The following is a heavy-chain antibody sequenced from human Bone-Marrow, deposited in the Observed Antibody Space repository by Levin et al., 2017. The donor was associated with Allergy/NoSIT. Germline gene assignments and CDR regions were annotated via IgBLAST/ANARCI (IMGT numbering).Heavy chain of an antibody. Sequence: VASVKVSCKASGYTLTSYYMHWVRQAPGQGLEWMGIINPSGGSTSHAQKFQGRVTMTRDTSTSTVYMYLSSLRSEDTAVYYCASSAGAEIWGQGTMVTVSS. CDR1: GYTLTSYY. V-gene: IGHV1-46*01. CDR2: INPSGGST. CDR3: ASSAGAEI. J-gene: IGHJ3*02. D-gene: IGHD1-26*01.